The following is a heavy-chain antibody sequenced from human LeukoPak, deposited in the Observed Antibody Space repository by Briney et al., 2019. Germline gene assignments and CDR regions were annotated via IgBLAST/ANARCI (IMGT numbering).Heavy chain of an antibody. D-gene: IGHD3-9*01. CDR1: GGSISSGGYS. CDR3: ARDLGRDYDILTGYRGTYFDY. Sequence: SQTLSLTCAVSGGSISSGGYSWSWIRQPPGKGLEWIGYIYHSGSTYYNPSLKSRVTISVDRSKNQFSLKLSSVTAADTAVYYCARDLGRDYDILTGYRGTYFDYWGQGTLVTVSS. J-gene: IGHJ4*02. V-gene: IGHV4-30-2*01. CDR2: IYHSGST.